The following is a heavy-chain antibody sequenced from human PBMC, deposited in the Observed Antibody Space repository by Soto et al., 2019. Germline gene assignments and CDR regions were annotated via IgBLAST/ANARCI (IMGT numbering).Heavy chain of an antibody. CDR3: ARAAYYYDSSGYQQYYFDY. D-gene: IGHD3-22*01. V-gene: IGHV4-4*02. Sequence: PSETLSLTCAVSGGSISSSNWWSWVRQPPGKGLEWIGEIYHSGSTNYNPSLKSRVTISVDKSKNQFSLKLSSVTAADTAVYSCARAAYYYDSSGYQQYYFDYWGQGTLVTVSS. CDR1: GGSISSSNW. J-gene: IGHJ4*02. CDR2: IYHSGST.